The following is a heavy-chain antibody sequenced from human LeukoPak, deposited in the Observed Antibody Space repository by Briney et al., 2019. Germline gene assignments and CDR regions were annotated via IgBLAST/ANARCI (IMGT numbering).Heavy chain of an antibody. Sequence: SQTLSLTCAISGDSVSSEGAAWNWIRQSPSRGLEWLGRTYYRSKWFKVYPVSVQGRITINPDTSKNQLSLQLNSVTPEDTAEYYCAGTTDYSSFLAFWGQGTLVTVSS. CDR2: TYYRSKWFK. V-gene: IGHV6-1*01. J-gene: IGHJ4*02. D-gene: IGHD4-11*01. CDR1: GDSVSSEGAA. CDR3: AGTTDYSSFLAF.